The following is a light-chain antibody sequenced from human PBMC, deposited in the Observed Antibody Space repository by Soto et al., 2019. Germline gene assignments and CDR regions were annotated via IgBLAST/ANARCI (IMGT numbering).Light chain of an antibody. Sequence: QSVLTQPPSVSGAPGQRVTISCTGGSSNIGAGYDVHWYQQLPGTAPKLLIYGNSNRPSGVPDRFSGSKSGTSASLAITGLQAEDEADYYCQSYDSSLSGSRVVFGGGTTLTVL. CDR1: SSNIGAGYD. V-gene: IGLV1-40*01. CDR3: QSYDSSLSGSRVV. J-gene: IGLJ2*01. CDR2: GNS.